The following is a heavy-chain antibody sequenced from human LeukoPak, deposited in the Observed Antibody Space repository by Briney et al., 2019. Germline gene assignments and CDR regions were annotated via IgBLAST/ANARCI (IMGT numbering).Heavy chain of an antibody. Sequence: HPGGSLRLSCSASGFILSNYGMYWVRQAPGKGLEFVSAISSDGDNTFYADSVKGRFTISRDNSKNTLYLQTSSLRGEDTAVYYCARDGSVGTDATVRSYYYYYGMDVWGQGTTVTVSS. CDR3: ARDGSVGTDATVRSYYYYYGMDV. CDR1: GFILSNYG. CDR2: ISSDGDNT. V-gene: IGHV3-64D*06. J-gene: IGHJ6*02. D-gene: IGHD4-11*01.